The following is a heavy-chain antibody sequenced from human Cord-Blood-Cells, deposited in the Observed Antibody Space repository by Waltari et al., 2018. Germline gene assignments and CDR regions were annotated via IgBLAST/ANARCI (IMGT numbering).Heavy chain of an antibody. CDR1: GDNDSSNSSS. CDR2: TYYRSKWYN. D-gene: IGHD3-10*01. J-gene: IGHJ4*02. V-gene: IGHV6-1*01. Sequence: QVQLLQSGRGLVKPSQTLSLTCALSGDNDSSNSSSWHWITQSPSSGLECPGSTYYRSKWYNDYAVSVKSRITINPDTSKNQCSLQLNSVTREDTAVYYCARAPGGRLGFDYWGQGTLVTVSS. CDR3: ARAPGGRLGFDY.